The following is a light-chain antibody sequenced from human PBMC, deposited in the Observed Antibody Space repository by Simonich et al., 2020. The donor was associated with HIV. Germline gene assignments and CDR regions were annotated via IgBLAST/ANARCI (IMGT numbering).Light chain of an antibody. CDR1: QSVSSY. CDR2: DAS. V-gene: IGKV3-11*01. Sequence: EIVMTQSPATLSVSPGERATLSCRASQSVSSYLAWYQLKPGQAPRLLIYDASNRATGIPARFSGSGSGTDFTLTISSLEPEDFAVYYCQQRSNWYTFGQGTKLEIK. CDR3: QQRSNWYT. J-gene: IGKJ2*01.